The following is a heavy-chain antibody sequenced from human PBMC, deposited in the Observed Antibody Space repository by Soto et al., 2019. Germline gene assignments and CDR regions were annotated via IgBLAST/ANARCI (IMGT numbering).Heavy chain of an antibody. J-gene: IGHJ4*02. Sequence: ASVKVSCKASGYTFTSYAMHWVRQAPGQRLEWMGWINAGNGNTKYPQKFQGRVTITRDTSASTVYMELSSLRSEDTAVYYCARDELDDYFDYWGQGTLVTVSS. D-gene: IGHD1-7*01. CDR1: GYTFTSYA. CDR3: ARDELDDYFDY. V-gene: IGHV1-3*01. CDR2: INAGNGNT.